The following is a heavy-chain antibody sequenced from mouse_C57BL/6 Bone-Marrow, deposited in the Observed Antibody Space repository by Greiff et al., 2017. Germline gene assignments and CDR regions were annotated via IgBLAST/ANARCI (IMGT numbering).Heavy chain of an antibody. CDR3: ARSASAYGNYGY. J-gene: IGHJ2*01. V-gene: IGHV7-3*01. Sequence: EVMLVESGGGLVQPGGSLSLSCAASGFTFTDYYMSWVRQPPGKALEWLGFIRNKANGYTTEYSASVKGRFTISRDNSQSILYLQMNALRAEDSATYYGARSASAYGNYGYWGQGTTLTVSS. CDR2: IRNKANGYTT. CDR1: GFTFTDYY. D-gene: IGHD2-1*01.